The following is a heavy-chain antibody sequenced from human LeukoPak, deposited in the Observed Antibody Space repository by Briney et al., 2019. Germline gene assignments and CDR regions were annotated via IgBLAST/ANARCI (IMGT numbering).Heavy chain of an antibody. Sequence: PGGSLRLSCAASGFTFSSYSMNWVRQAPGKGLEWVSYISSSSSTIYYADSVKGRFTISRDNAKNSLYLQMNSLRAEDTAVYYCARGPGIVVVNHAFDIWGQGTMVTVSS. V-gene: IGHV3-48*01. D-gene: IGHD2-21*01. CDR2: ISSSSSTI. J-gene: IGHJ3*02. CDR3: ARGPGIVVVNHAFDI. CDR1: GFTFSSYS.